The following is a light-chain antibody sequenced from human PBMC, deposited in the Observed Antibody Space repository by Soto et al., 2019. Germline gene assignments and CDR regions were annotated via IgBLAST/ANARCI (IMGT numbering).Light chain of an antibody. V-gene: IGKV3-20*01. J-gene: IGKJ1*01. Sequence: EIVLTQSPGTLSLSPGERATVSCRASQSVTSTYLAWYQQTPGQAPRLLIYDTSYRATGIPDRFSGSGFGTDFTLTISRLEPEDFAVYYCQQYGTSPWTFGQGTKVDIK. CDR1: QSVTSTY. CDR3: QQYGTSPWT. CDR2: DTS.